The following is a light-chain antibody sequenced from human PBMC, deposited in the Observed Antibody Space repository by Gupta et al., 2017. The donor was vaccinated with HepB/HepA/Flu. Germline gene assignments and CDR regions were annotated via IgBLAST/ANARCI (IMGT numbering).Light chain of an antibody. V-gene: IGLV1-47*01. CDR3: AAWDDSTIGYV. CDR2: RNN. CDR1: SSNIGANY. J-gene: IGLJ1*01. Sequence: SVLTQPPSASVTPGQRVTISCSGSSSNIGANYVFWYQQRPGRAPNLLIYRNNKRPSGVPDRFSGSKSGTSASLAFSGLRVEDEADYYCAAWDDSTIGYVFGTGTKVIVL.